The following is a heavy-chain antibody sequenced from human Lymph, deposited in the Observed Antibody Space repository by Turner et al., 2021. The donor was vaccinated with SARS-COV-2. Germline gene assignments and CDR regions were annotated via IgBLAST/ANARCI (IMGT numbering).Heavy chain of an antibody. J-gene: IGHJ6*02. Sequence: QVQLVQSGAEVKKPGASVKVSCTASGDTFHGYYMDWVRQAPGQGLEWMGWINPNRGGTNYAQKFQGRVTMTRDTSISTAYMELSRLRSDDTAVYYCARDVERYNDFWSGYSGGYGLDVWGQGTTVTVSS. CDR3: ARDVERYNDFWSGYSGGYGLDV. V-gene: IGHV1-2*02. CDR1: GDTFHGYY. CDR2: INPNRGGT. D-gene: IGHD3-3*01.